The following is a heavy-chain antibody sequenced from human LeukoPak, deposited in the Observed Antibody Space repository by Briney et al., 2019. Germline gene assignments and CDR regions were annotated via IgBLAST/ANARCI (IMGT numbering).Heavy chain of an antibody. Sequence: GGSLRLSCEGSGFTFTYAMTWVRQAPGKGLEWVSAIIGHAGATYYADSVKGRFTVSRDNSKNTLYLQMTSLSADDTAVYFCAKVPDHSAGWYDWYFDLWGHGTLVVVSS. CDR1: GFTFTYA. J-gene: IGHJ2*01. CDR3: AKVPDHSAGWYDWYFDL. CDR2: IIGHAGAT. V-gene: IGHV3-23*01. D-gene: IGHD6-19*01.